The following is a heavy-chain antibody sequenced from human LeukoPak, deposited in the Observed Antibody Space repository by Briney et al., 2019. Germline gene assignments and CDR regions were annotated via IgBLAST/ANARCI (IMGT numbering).Heavy chain of an antibody. CDR3: ASQYWGLLDY. V-gene: IGHV4-59*01. Sequence: SETLSLTCAVSVGSISIYYWRWIRRPPGKGLECIGYIYYSGSTKYNTSLKSRVTISVDTSKNQFSLKLSSVTAADTAVYYCASQYWGLLDYWGQGTLVTVSS. D-gene: IGHD1-26*01. CDR1: VGSISIYY. J-gene: IGHJ4*02. CDR2: IYYSGST.